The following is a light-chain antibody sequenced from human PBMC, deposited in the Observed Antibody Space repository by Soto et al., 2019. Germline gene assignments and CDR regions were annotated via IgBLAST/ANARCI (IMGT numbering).Light chain of an antibody. Sequence: EIVMTQSPATLSVSPGERATLSCRSSQSVSSSYLAWYQQKPGQAPRLLIYGASSRATGIPDRFSGSGSGTDFTLTTSRLEPEDFAVYYCQQYGSSSWTFGQGTKVDIK. CDR1: QSVSSSY. J-gene: IGKJ1*01. V-gene: IGKV3-20*01. CDR2: GAS. CDR3: QQYGSSSWT.